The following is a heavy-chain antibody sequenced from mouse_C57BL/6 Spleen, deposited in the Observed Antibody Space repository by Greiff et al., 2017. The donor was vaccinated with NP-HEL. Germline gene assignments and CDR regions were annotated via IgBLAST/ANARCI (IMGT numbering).Heavy chain of an antibody. Sequence: VQLQQSGPELVKPGASVKISCKASGYTFTDYYMNWVKQSHGKSLEWIGDINPNNGGTSYNQKFKGKATLTVDKSSSTAYMELRSLTSEDSAVYYCARSTVVAHDYWGQGTTLTVSS. D-gene: IGHD1-1*01. V-gene: IGHV1-26*01. J-gene: IGHJ2*01. CDR1: GYTFTDYY. CDR2: INPNNGGT. CDR3: ARSTVVAHDY.